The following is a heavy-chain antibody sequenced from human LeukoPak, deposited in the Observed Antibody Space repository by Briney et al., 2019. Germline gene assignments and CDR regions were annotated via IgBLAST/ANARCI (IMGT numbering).Heavy chain of an antibody. Sequence: GGSLRLSCAASGFTFSSYGMHWVRQAPGKGLEWVAVISYDGSNKYYADSVKGRFTISGDNSKNTLYLQMNSLRAEDTAVYYCAKDTTTVVPYYFDYWGQGTLVTVSS. D-gene: IGHD4-23*01. CDR2: ISYDGSNK. CDR3: AKDTTTVVPYYFDY. V-gene: IGHV3-30*18. J-gene: IGHJ4*02. CDR1: GFTFSSYG.